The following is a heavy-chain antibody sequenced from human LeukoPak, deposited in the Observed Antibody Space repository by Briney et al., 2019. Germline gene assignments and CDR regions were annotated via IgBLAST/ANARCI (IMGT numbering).Heavy chain of an antibody. CDR1: GFTFSSYS. V-gene: IGHV3-23*01. J-gene: IGHJ4*02. Sequence: PGGSLRLSCAASGFTFSSYSMNWVRQAPGKGLEWVSAISGSGGSTYYADSVKGRFTISRDNSKNTLYLQMNSLRAEDTAVYYCAVGYGDFTPGVYWGQGTLVTVSS. CDR2: ISGSGGST. D-gene: IGHD4-17*01. CDR3: AVGYGDFTPGVY.